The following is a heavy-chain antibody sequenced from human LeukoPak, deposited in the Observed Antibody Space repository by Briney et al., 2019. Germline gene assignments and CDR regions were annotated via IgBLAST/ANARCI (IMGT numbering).Heavy chain of an antibody. D-gene: IGHD3-22*01. Sequence: SETLSLTCTDPGGSISSYYWSWIRQPPGKGLEWIGYLYYSGSTNNNPYLKSRVTISVDTSKNQFSLKLSSVTAADTAMYYCARDSYDSSGNYRSFDYWGQGTQVTVSS. V-gene: IGHV4-59*01. CDR1: GGSISSYY. J-gene: IGHJ4*02. CDR2: LYYSGST. CDR3: ARDSYDSSGNYRSFDY.